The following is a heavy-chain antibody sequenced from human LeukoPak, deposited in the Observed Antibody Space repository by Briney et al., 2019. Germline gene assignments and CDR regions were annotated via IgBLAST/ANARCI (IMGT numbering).Heavy chain of an antibody. CDR2: IYYSGST. CDR1: GGSISSSSYY. V-gene: IGHV4-39*01. D-gene: IGHD3-22*01. CDR3: ARQESIYDSSGYSYYFDY. J-gene: IGHJ4*02. Sequence: PSETLSLTCTVSGGSISSSSYYWGWIRQPPGKGLEWIGSIYYSGSTYYNPSLTSRVTISVDTSKNQFSLKLSSVTAADTAVYYCARQESIYDSSGYSYYFDYWGQGTLVTVSS.